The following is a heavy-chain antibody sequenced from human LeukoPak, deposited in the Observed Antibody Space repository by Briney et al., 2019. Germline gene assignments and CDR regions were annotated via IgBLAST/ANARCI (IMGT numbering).Heavy chain of an antibody. Sequence: GGTLRLSCSASGFTFTTYGMNWGRHAPGKGLEWGSGIGGRGTRTYYADFVKGRFTISRDNSKNTLYLQMNSLRAEDTAVYYCAKRSRPPDCSSPSCSVDYWGQGTLVTVSS. CDR2: IGGRGTRT. D-gene: IGHD2-2*01. V-gene: IGHV3-23*01. J-gene: IGHJ4*02. CDR1: GFTFTTYG. CDR3: AKRSRPPDCSSPSCSVDY.